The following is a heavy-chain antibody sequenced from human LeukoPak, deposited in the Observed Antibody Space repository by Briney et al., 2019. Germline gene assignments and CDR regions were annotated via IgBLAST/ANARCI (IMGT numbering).Heavy chain of an antibody. Sequence: SQTLSLTCALSGDSVSSNSAAWNWIRQSPSRGLEWLGRTYYRSKWYNDYAVSVKSRITINPDTSKNQFSLQLNSVTPEDTAVYYCARETEGDWMATIAFDYWGQGTLVTVSS. CDR1: GDSVSSNSAA. J-gene: IGHJ4*02. CDR3: ARETEGDWMATIAFDY. D-gene: IGHD5-12*01. V-gene: IGHV6-1*01. CDR2: TYYRSKWYN.